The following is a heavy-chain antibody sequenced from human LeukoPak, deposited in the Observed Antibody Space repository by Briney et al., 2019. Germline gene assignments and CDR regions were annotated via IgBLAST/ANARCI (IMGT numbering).Heavy chain of an antibody. CDR1: GFTFTNYG. CDR2: ISAYNGNT. V-gene: IGHV1-18*01. J-gene: IGHJ1*01. Sequence: ASVKVSYKASGFTFTNYGIPWVRQAPGQGLEWMGWISAYNGNTNYAQKFQGRVTMTTDPSTSTAYMELRSLTSDDTAVYYCASNFIRTGYFGEYYLHWGQGTQVVVSS. CDR3: ASNFIRTGYFGEYYLH. D-gene: IGHD3-9*01.